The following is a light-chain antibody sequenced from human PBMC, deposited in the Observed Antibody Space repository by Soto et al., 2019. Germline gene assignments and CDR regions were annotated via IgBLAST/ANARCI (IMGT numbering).Light chain of an antibody. Sequence: SYELTQPPSVSVAPGQTARITCGGNNIGSESLHWYQQKPGQAPVVVIYDDTDRPAGIPERFSGSNSGNTATLTISRVAAGDEADYYCQVWDTASDHVVFGGGTQLTVL. J-gene: IGLJ7*01. CDR2: DDT. V-gene: IGLV3-21*02. CDR1: NIGSES. CDR3: QVWDTASDHVV.